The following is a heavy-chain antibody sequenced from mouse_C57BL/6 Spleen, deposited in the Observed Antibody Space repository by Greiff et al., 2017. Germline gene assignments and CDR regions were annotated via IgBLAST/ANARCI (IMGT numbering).Heavy chain of an antibody. CDR1: GYTFTSYW. CDR2: IDPEDGET. V-gene: IGHV14-2*01. Sequence: VQLQQSGAELVKPGASVKLSCKASGYTFTSYWMHWVKQRPGQGLEWIGRIDPEDGETKYAPKFQGKATITADTSSNTAYLQLSSLTSEDTAVYYCARGYGAMDYWGQGTSVTVSS. D-gene: IGHD2-10*02. CDR3: ARGYGAMDY. J-gene: IGHJ4*01.